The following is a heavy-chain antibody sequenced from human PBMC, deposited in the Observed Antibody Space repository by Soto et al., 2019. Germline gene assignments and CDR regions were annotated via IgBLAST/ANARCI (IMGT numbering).Heavy chain of an antibody. V-gene: IGHV4-4*07. J-gene: IGHJ4*02. CDR1: GGSISSYH. D-gene: IGHD1-7*01. CDR2: IYTSGNT. Sequence: LSLTCTVSGGSISSYHWSWIRQSAGKGLEWIGRIYTSGNTHYNPSLKSRVTVSIDTSKNQFFLTVNSVTAADSAVYYCARESGDNWDYEAYWGQGTPVTVSS. CDR3: ARESGDNWDYEAY.